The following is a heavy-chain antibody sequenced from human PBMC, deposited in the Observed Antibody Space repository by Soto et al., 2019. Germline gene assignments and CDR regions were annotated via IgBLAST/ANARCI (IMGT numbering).Heavy chain of an antibody. J-gene: IGHJ4*02. V-gene: IGHV3-48*01. CDR3: ARDAPPDDY. Sequence: EVQLVESGGGLVQPGGSLRLSCAASGFTFSSYSMNWVRQAPGKGLEWVSYISSSSSTIYYADSVKGRFTISRDNAKNSLYLQMNSLRAEDTAVYYCARDAPPDDYWGQGPLVTVSS. CDR1: GFTFSSYS. CDR2: ISSSSSTI.